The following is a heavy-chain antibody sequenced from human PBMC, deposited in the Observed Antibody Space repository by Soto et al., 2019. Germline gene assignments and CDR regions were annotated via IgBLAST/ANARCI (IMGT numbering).Heavy chain of an antibody. D-gene: IGHD6-13*01. Sequence: EVQLLESGGGLVQPGGSVRLSCAASGFTFSSSAMTWVRQAPGKGLEWVSAISSGGGSTYYAESVKGRFTISRDNSKNTLYLQMNSLRAEDTAVYYCARVPMPLYSSSWYYFDFWGQGILVTVSS. CDR3: ARVPMPLYSSSWYYFDF. CDR1: GFTFSSSA. V-gene: IGHV3-23*01. CDR2: ISSGGGST. J-gene: IGHJ4*02.